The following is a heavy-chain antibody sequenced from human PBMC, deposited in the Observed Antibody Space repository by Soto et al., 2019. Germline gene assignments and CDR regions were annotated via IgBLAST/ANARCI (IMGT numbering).Heavy chain of an antibody. Sequence: QITLKESGPTLVGPTQTLTLTCTFSGFSLTTKGVGVGWIRQPPGKALEWLAIIYWDDDKRYSPSLKNRLTITKDTSKIRVVLTMANMVPLDTATYYCAHIVITFGGVIGDDACDIWGQGTMVTVSS. J-gene: IGHJ3*02. CDR1: GFSLTTKGVG. D-gene: IGHD3-16*02. CDR3: AHIVITFGGVIGDDACDI. V-gene: IGHV2-5*02. CDR2: IYWDDDK.